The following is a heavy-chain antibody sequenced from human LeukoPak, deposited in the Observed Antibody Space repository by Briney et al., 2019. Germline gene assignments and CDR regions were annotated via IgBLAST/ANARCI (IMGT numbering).Heavy chain of an antibody. D-gene: IGHD2-15*01. CDR2: ISSSGSTI. V-gene: IGHV3-48*03. CDR1: GFTFSSYE. J-gene: IGHJ4*02. CDR3: TKRVMDIVVVVAATLAYFDY. Sequence: GGSLRLSCAASGFTFSSYEMNWVRQAPGKGLEWVSYISSSGSTIYYADSVKGRFTISRDNSKNTLYLQMNSLRAEDTAVYYCTKRVMDIVVVVAATLAYFDYWGQGTLVTVSS.